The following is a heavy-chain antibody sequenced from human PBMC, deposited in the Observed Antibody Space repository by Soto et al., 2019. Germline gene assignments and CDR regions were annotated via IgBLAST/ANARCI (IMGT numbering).Heavy chain of an antibody. CDR3: ARSTHGRRLTFRTGYYYYMDV. Sequence: SETLSLTCAVYGGSFSGYYWSWIRQPPGKGLEWIGEINHSGSTNYNPSLKSRVTISVDTSKNQFSLKLSSVTTADTAVYYCARSTHGRRLTFRTGYYYYMDVWGKGTTVTVSS. J-gene: IGHJ6*03. CDR1: GGSFSGYY. D-gene: IGHD3-16*01. CDR2: INHSGST. V-gene: IGHV4-34*01.